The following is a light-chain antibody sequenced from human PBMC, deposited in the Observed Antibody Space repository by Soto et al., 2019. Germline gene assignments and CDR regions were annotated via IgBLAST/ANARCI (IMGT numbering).Light chain of an antibody. CDR1: QSVSSN. CDR2: GAS. CDR3: QQYNNWPPRGT. J-gene: IGKJ1*01. Sequence: EIVMTQSPATLSVSPGERATLSCRASQSVSSNLALYQQIPGQAPRLLIYGASTRATGIPARFSGSGSGTDFTLTISSLQSEDFAVYYCQQYNNWPPRGTFGQGTKVEIK. V-gene: IGKV3-15*01.